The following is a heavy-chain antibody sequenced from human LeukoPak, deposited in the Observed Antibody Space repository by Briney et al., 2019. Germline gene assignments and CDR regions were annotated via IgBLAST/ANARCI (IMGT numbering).Heavy chain of an antibody. CDR2: MNPNSGNT. CDR1: GYTFTSYD. J-gene: IGHJ4*02. CDR3: ARGNPRRLGFGVVIY. Sequence: GASVKFSSKASGYTFTSYDINWFRQATGQGLEWMGWMNPNSGNTGYAQKFQGRVTMTRNTSISTAYMELSSLRSEDTAVYYCARGNPRRLGFGVVIYWGQGTLVTVSS. D-gene: IGHD3-3*01. V-gene: IGHV1-8*01.